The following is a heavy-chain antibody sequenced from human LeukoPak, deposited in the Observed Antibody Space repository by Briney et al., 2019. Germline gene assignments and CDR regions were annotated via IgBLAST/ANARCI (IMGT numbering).Heavy chain of an antibody. CDR1: GYTFTGYY. D-gene: IGHD3-10*01. CDR3: ARDLSYYGSGSYYFDY. J-gene: IGHJ4*02. CDR2: INPNSGGT. V-gene: IGHV1-2*02. Sequence: ASVKVSCKASGYTFTGYYMHWVRQAPGQGLEWMGWINPNSGGTNYAQNFQGRVTMTRDTSISTAYMELSRLRSDDTAVYYCARDLSYYGSGSYYFDYWGQETLVTVSS.